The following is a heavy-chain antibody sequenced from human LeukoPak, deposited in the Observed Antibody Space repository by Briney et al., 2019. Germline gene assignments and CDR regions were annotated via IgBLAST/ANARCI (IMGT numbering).Heavy chain of an antibody. CDR2: RSIYNGNT. V-gene: IGHV1-18*01. J-gene: IGHJ4*02. CDR1: GDTFSSYT. Sequence: ASVKVSCKASGDTFSSYTVSWVRQAPGQGLEWMGWRSIYNGNTDYKLQGRVTMTTDTSTSTAYMEVRSLRSDDTAVYYCARGGPFPSGSSSREYYLDYWGQGTLVTVSS. D-gene: IGHD6-6*01. CDR3: ARGGPFPSGSSSREYYLDY.